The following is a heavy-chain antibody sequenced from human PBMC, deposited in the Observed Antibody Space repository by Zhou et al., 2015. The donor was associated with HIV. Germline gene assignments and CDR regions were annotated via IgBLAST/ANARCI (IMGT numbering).Heavy chain of an antibody. D-gene: IGHD4-17*01. CDR3: VRATRDYKYFDL. CDR2: MSPDNGKT. CDR1: ESTFNTYD. Sequence: QVQLAQSGAEVKKPGASVMVSCKASESTFNTYDINWVRQAPGQGLEWLGWMSPDNGKTGYAQKFYGRVSMTRNTSINTAYMGLYNLRPEDTAIYYCVRATRDYKYFDLWG. J-gene: IGHJ2*01. V-gene: IGHV1-8*01.